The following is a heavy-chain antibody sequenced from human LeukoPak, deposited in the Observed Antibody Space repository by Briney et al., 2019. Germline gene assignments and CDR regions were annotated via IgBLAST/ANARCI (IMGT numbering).Heavy chain of an antibody. D-gene: IGHD2-2*02. V-gene: IGHV3-23*01. J-gene: IGHJ5*02. Sequence: GGSLRLSCAASGFTFSSYAMSWVRQAPGKGLEWVSAIGGSGGSTYYADSVKGRFTISRDNSKNTLYLQMNSLRAEDTAVYYCAKDPHCSSTSCYTGNWFDPWGQGTLVTVSS. CDR1: GFTFSSYA. CDR3: AKDPHCSSTSCYTGNWFDP. CDR2: IGGSGGST.